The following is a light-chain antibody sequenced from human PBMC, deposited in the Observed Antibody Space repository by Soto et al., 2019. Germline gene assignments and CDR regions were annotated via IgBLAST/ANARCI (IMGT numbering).Light chain of an antibody. CDR1: QSVNSW. Sequence: DIPMTQSPSTLSASVGDRVTITCRASQSVNSWLAWYQQKPGKAPKLLIYKASNLESGVPSRFSGSGSGTEFTLTISSLQPDDFATYYCQQYNSYSRTFGQGTKVEIK. CDR3: QQYNSYSRT. CDR2: KAS. V-gene: IGKV1-5*03. J-gene: IGKJ1*01.